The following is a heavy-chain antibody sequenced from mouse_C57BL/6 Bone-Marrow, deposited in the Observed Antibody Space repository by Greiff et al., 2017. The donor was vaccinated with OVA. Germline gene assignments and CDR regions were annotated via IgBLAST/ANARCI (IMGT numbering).Heavy chain of an antibody. CDR2: ISGGGGNT. Sequence: EVQRVESGGGLVKPGGSLKLSCAASGFTFSSYTMSWVRQTPEKRLEWVGTISGGGGNTYYPDSVKGRVTITRDNATNTLYLQMSSLRSEDAALYYCARRLLDAMDYWGQGTSVTVSS. CDR3: ARRLLDAMDY. CDR1: GFTFSSYT. J-gene: IGHJ4*01. V-gene: IGHV5-9*01. D-gene: IGHD2-13*01.